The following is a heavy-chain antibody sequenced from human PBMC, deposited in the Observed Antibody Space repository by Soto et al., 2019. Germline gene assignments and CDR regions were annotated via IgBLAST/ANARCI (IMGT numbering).Heavy chain of an antibody. CDR3: ARRATTSAGYFDL. CDR1: GCTFRNYW. J-gene: IGHJ2*01. V-gene: IGHV3-7*01. D-gene: IGHD1-26*01. Sequence: GGTLSLSWAASGCTFRNYWMSWFRQTPWKWLEWVANIKQDGSEKNYKDSVKGRLTISRDNAKNSLSLQMNSLRAEDTAVYYCARRATTSAGYFDLWGRGTLVTVSS. CDR2: IKQDGSEK.